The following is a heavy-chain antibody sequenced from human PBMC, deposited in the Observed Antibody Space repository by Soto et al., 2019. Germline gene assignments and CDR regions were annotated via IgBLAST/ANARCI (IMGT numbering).Heavy chain of an antibody. CDR1: GGSFSGYY. CDR2: INHSGST. V-gene: IGHV4-34*01. J-gene: IGHJ4*02. Sequence: QVQLQQWGAGLLKPSETLSLSCAVYGGSFSGYYWRWIRQSPGKGLEWIGEINHSGSTNYNQSLRSRVTISADTSKHQFSRNLSSVTAADTAVYYCARTRCSSTSCRPNFDYWGQGTLVTVSP. D-gene: IGHD2-2*01. CDR3: ARTRCSSTSCRPNFDY.